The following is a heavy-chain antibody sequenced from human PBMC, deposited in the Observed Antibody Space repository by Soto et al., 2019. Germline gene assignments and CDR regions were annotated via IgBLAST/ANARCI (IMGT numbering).Heavy chain of an antibody. CDR3: ARDYSRHFGTPAASWWFDP. CDR1: GFTFSDYW. J-gene: IGHJ5*02. Sequence: GASVKVSCKASGFTFSDYWMHWVRQVPGQGLEWMGIIDPNGGSRNYAQKFQGRVTITRDTSTSTLYMDLSSLRYEDTAVYYCARDYSRHFGTPAASWWFDPWGQGTLVTVSS. V-gene: IGHV1-46*01. CDR2: IDPNGGSR. D-gene: IGHD2-15*01.